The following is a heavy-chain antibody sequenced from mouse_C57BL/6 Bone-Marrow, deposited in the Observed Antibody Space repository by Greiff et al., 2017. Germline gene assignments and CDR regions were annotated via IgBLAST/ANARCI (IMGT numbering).Heavy chain of an antibody. CDR1: GYTFTDYD. Sequence: VQLKESGPVLVKPGASVKMSCKASGYTFTDYDMHWVKQSHGKSLEWIGVIIPYNGATSYNKKFKGQVTLTVDKSTSTASMDLYSLRSAASAVFSCASGKPRWGYTREYWGQGTSVTVAA. J-gene: IGHJ4*01. V-gene: IGHV1-19*01. D-gene: IGHD2-3*01. CDR2: IIPYNGAT. CDR3: ASGKPRWGYTREY.